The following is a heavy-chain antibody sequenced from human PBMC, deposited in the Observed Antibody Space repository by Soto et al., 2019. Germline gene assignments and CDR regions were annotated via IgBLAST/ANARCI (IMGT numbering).Heavy chain of an antibody. CDR3: AHRVLRTVFGLVTTTAIYFDF. J-gene: IGHJ4*02. Sequence: QITLNESGPTQVKPRQTLTLTCTFSGFSLTTSGVGVGWIRQSPGKAPEWLALIYWDDDKRYSPSLKSRLTRTKDNTKNQVVLTMADLDSGDTATYYCAHRVLRTVFGLVTTTAIYFDFWGQGTPVAVSS. D-gene: IGHD3-3*01. V-gene: IGHV2-5*02. CDR1: GFSLTTSGVG. CDR2: IYWDDDK.